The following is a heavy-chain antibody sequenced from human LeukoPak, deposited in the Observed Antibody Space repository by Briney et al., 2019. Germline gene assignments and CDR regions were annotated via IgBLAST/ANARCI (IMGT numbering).Heavy chain of an antibody. CDR2: ISHTGSA. Sequence: PSETLSLTCTVSGGSTSSSSYYWGWIRQPPGEGLEWIGTISHTGSAYYNTSLKSRVTMSVDTSKSQFSLKLSSVTAADTALYYCARQSVTGNNGRGFFDYWGQGTLVTVSS. V-gene: IGHV4-39*01. D-gene: IGHD1-20*01. J-gene: IGHJ4*02. CDR1: GGSTSSSSYY. CDR3: ARQSVTGNNGRGFFDY.